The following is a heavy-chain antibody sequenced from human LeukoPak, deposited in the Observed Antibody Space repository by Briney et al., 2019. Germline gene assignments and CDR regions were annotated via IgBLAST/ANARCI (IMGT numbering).Heavy chain of an antibody. V-gene: IGHV3-30*18. Sequence: GGSLRLSCAASGFTFSSYGMHWVRQAPGKGLEWVAVISYDGSNKYYADSVKGRFTISRDNSKNTLYLQMNSLRAEDTAVYYCAKGGARRYFDWLLSVVDNYFDYWGQGTLVTVSS. CDR2: ISYDGSNK. J-gene: IGHJ4*02. CDR1: GFTFSSYG. D-gene: IGHD3-9*01. CDR3: AKGGARRYFDWLLSVVDNYFDY.